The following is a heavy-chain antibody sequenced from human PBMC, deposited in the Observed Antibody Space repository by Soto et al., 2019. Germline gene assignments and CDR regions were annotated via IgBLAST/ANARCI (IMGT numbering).Heavy chain of an antibody. J-gene: IGHJ4*02. CDR1: GLAFAAYG. CDR2: VSGSGTST. D-gene: IGHD2-2*02. V-gene: IGHV3-23*01. Sequence: EVRLLESGGGLVQPGESLRLSCTASGLAFAAYGMRWIRRAPGKGLEWVSTVSGSGTSTYYADSVRGRFTISRDNSRNTVYLRMNSLRGEDTAVYYCAKDGGYMDTWASDYWGQGALVTVSS. CDR3: AKDGGYMDTWASDY.